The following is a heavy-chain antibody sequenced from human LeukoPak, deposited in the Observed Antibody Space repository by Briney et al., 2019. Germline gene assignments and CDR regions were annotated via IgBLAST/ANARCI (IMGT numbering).Heavy chain of an antibody. Sequence: ASVKVSCKASGYTFTSYAMHWVRQAPGQRLEWMGWISAYNGNTNYAQKLQGRVTMTTDTSTSTAYMELRSLRSDDTAVYYCARVSHYYDSSGYYSRHVDYWGQGTLVTASS. CDR2: ISAYNGNT. CDR3: ARVSHYYDSSGYYSRHVDY. V-gene: IGHV1-18*01. J-gene: IGHJ4*02. CDR1: GYTFTSYA. D-gene: IGHD3-22*01.